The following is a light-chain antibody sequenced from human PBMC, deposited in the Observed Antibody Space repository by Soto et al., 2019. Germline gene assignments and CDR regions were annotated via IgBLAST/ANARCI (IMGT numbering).Light chain of an antibody. CDR3: QQSCSAPYT. Sequence: DIQMTQSPSSLSASVGDRVTITCRASQSISSYLNWYQQKPGKAPKLLIYAASSLQSGVPSRFSGSGSGTDVTLTISSLQPEDFATYYCQQSCSAPYTFGQGTKLEIK. V-gene: IGKV1-39*01. J-gene: IGKJ2*01. CDR2: AAS. CDR1: QSISSY.